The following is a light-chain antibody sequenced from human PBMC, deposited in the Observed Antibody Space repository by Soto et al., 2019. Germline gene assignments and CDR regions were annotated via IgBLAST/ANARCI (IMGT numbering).Light chain of an antibody. CDR1: QDIYHY. V-gene: IGKV1-27*01. Sequence: IQMTQSPSSLSASVGDRVNITCRASQDIYHYLAWYEQKPGKAPQLLIYAASTLQSGVPSRFSGSGSGTDFNLTITGLHPEYVATSYCDKYSVSPLSLGHGTKVYI. CDR2: AAS. J-gene: IGKJ3*01. CDR3: DKYSVSPLS.